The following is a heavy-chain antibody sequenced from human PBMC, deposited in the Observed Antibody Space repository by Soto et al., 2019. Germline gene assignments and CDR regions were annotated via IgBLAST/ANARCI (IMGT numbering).Heavy chain of an antibody. CDR1: GGTFSSYT. CDR2: IIPILGIA. Sequence: QVQLVQSGAEVKKPGSSVKVSCKASGGTFSSYTISWVRQAPGQGLEWMGRIIPILGIANYAQKFQGRVTITADKSTSTAYMELSSLRSDDTAVYYCARAPGLYYYDSSGYDDAFDIWGQGTMVTVSS. CDR3: ARAPGLYYYDSSGYDDAFDI. V-gene: IGHV1-69*02. D-gene: IGHD3-22*01. J-gene: IGHJ3*02.